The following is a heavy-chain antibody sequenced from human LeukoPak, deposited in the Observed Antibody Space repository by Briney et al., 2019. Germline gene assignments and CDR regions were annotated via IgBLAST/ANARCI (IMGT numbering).Heavy chain of an antibody. Sequence: ASVKVSCKASGYTFTGYYMHWVRQAPGQGLEWMGWINPNSSGTNYAQKFQGRVTMTRDTSISTAYMELSRLRSDDTAVYYCAHSINSSSFYFQHWGQGTLVTVSS. CDR1: GYTFTGYY. V-gene: IGHV1-2*02. CDR3: AHSINSSSFYFQH. J-gene: IGHJ1*01. D-gene: IGHD6-6*01. CDR2: INPNSSGT.